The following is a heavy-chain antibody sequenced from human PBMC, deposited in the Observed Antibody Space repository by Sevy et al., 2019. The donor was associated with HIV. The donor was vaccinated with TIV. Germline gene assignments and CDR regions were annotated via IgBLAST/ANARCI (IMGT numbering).Heavy chain of an antibody. Sequence: GGSLRLSCAASGFTFSSYSMNWVRQAPGKGLEWVSYISSSSSTIYYAGSVKGRFTISRDNAKNSLYLQMNSLRDEDTAVYYCARDRVLAVAGTYGMDVWGQGTTVTVSS. CDR2: ISSSSSTI. V-gene: IGHV3-48*02. CDR3: ARDRVLAVAGTYGMDV. D-gene: IGHD6-19*01. CDR1: GFTFSSYS. J-gene: IGHJ6*02.